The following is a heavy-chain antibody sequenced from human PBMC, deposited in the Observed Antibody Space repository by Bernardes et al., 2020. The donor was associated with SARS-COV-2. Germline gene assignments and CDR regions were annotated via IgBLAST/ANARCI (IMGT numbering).Heavy chain of an antibody. CDR3: AKDSGENFYYAMDV. CDR2: VTWDSGTM. CDR1: GFTFGDYA. Sequence: SLRLSCAASGFTFGDYAMHWVRQAPGKGLEWVSGVTWDSGTMTYADSVKGRFTISRDNAQNSLSLQMNSLRPEDTALYYCAKDSGENFYYAMDVWGQGTTVSVS. D-gene: IGHD4-17*01. J-gene: IGHJ6*02. V-gene: IGHV3-9*01.